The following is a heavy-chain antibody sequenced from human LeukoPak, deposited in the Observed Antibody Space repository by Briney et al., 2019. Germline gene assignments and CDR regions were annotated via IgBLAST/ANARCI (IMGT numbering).Heavy chain of an antibody. CDR1: GFTFSSYA. D-gene: IGHD6-25*01. V-gene: IGHV3-23*01. CDR3: ANYEGSYNSAKFDP. J-gene: IGHJ5*02. Sequence: GGSLRLSCAASGFTFSSYAMSWVRQAPGKGLEWVSAITRSGDSAYYVDSVKGRFTISRDNFKNTLYLQMNSLRAEDTAVYYCANYEGSYNSAKFDPWGQGTLVTVSS. CDR2: ITRSGDSA.